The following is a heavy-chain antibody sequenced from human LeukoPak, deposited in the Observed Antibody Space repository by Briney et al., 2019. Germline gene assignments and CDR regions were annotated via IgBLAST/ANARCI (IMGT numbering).Heavy chain of an antibody. Sequence: GGSLRLSCAASGFTFSHAWMAWVRQAPGKGLEWVGRIKIKTEGRTIDYGAAVPGTFTIPSEDSTITLYMDMKRLKNEDADDYYCTTDIRQDIMTGYYYCYYMDVWGEGTTVTVSS. D-gene: IGHD3-9*01. CDR2: IKIKTEGRTI. J-gene: IGHJ6*03. CDR1: GFTFSHAW. CDR3: TTDIRQDIMTGYYYCYYMDV. V-gene: IGHV3-15*01.